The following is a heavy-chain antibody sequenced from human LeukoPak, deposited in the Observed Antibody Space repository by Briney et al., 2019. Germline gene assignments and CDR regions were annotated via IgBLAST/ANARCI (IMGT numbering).Heavy chain of an antibody. V-gene: IGHV3-30-3*01. J-gene: IGHJ4*02. CDR3: AREGYYGSGSPPSLYFDY. CDR2: TSSDLNVK. Sequence: GGSLRLSCAASGFTFRNYVIHWVRQAPGKGLEGGAVTSSDLNVKLYADTVKCRFTISRDNSRSTLYLQMNSLRPEDTAIYHCAREGYYGSGSPPSLYFDYWGQGTLVTVSS. D-gene: IGHD3-10*01. CDR1: GFTFRNYV.